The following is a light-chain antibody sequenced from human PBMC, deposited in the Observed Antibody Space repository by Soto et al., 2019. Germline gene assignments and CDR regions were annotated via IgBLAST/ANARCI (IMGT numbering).Light chain of an antibody. Sequence: QSALTQPRSVSGSPGQSVTISCTGTSSDVGGYNYVSWYLQHPGKAPKVMIYDVSKRPSGVPDRFSGSKSGNTASLTISGLQAEDEADYYCCAYAGNFYVFGTGTKLTVL. CDR2: DVS. V-gene: IGLV2-11*01. J-gene: IGLJ1*01. CDR1: SSDVGGYNY. CDR3: CAYAGNFYV.